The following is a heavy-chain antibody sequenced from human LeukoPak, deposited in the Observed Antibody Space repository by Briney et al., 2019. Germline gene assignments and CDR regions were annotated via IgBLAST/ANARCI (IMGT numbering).Heavy chain of an antibody. Sequence: ASVTVSCTVSGYIFTSYGISWVRQAPGQGLEWMGWISGYNSDTNYAQKFQGRVTMTTDTSTSTAYMELRGLRSDDTAVYYCSRDQGISSWYGRHWGQGTLVTVSS. D-gene: IGHD6-13*01. V-gene: IGHV1-18*01. CDR1: GYIFTSYG. CDR2: ISGYNSDT. CDR3: SRDQGISSWYGRH. J-gene: IGHJ1*01.